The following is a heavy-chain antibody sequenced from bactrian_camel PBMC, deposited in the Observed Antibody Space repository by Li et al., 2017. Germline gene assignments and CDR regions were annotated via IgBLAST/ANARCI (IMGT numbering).Heavy chain of an antibody. V-gene: IGHV3S9*01. D-gene: IGHD7*01. Sequence: HVQLVESGGGLVQAGGSLRLSCAVSGYTGSRQCMGWFHQRLGKEREGVAAIRDVGTYYAESVKGRFTISRDYGKNAVYLQMNSLKTVDTAMYYCATKGHIGGTYNPPFAYWGQGTQVTVS. CDR1: GYTGSRQC. J-gene: IGHJ4*01. CDR2: IRDVGT. CDR3: ATKGHIGGTYNPPFAY.